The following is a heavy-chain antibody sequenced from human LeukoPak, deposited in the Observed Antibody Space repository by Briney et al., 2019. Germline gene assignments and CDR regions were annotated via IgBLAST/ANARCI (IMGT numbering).Heavy chain of an antibody. V-gene: IGHV3-48*02. J-gene: IGHJ4*02. CDR1: GFTFSSYS. CDR3: ATESSYTFDY. D-gene: IGHD3-10*01. Sequence: GGSLRLSCAASGFTFSSYSMSWVRQAPGKGLEWVSYISSSSRAIYYADSVKGRLTISRDNAKKSLYLQMNSLKDEDTAVYYCATESSYTFDYWGQGALVTVSS. CDR2: ISSSSRAI.